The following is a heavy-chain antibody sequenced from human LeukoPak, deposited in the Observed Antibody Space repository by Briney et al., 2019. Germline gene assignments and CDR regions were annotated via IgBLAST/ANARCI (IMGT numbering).Heavy chain of an antibody. D-gene: IGHD3-10*01. CDR2: IDYSGQT. CDR1: GVSISSHY. Sequence: ASETLSLNSTVSGVSISSHYWSWLPQPPGQELEWIVHIDYSGQTYNNPSIKPRVSMPIDTSKNQFSLKLISVTAADTRFYYCARRAGCALQPENWFDPWGQGALVTGSS. V-gene: IGHV4-59*08. J-gene: IGHJ5*02. CDR3: ARRAGCALQPENWFDP.